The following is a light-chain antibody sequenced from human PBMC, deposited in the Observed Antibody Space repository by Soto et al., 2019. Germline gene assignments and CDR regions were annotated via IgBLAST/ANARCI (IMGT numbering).Light chain of an antibody. CDR3: QQYGSSSIT. CDR2: GAS. CDR1: LSVGSIY. V-gene: IGKV3-20*01. J-gene: IGKJ5*01. Sequence: ESVLTQSPGTLSFSPGERSTLSCRSSLSVGSIYLAWYQQRPGQAPRLLIYGASNRATGIPVRFSGSGSGTDFTLTISGLEPEDFAVYYCQQYGSSSITFGQGTRLEIK.